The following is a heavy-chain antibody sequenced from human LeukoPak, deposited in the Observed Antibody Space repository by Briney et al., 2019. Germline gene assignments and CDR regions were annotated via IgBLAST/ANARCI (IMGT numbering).Heavy chain of an antibody. Sequence: ASVKVSCKVSGYTLTELSMHWVRQAPGKGLEWMRGFDPEDGETIYAQKFQGRVTMTEDTSTDTAYMELSSLRSEDTAVYYCATEIAVAGADPNWYFDLWGRGTLVTVSS. J-gene: IGHJ2*01. CDR1: GYTLTELS. CDR3: ATEIAVAGADPNWYFDL. CDR2: FDPEDGET. D-gene: IGHD6-19*01. V-gene: IGHV1-24*01.